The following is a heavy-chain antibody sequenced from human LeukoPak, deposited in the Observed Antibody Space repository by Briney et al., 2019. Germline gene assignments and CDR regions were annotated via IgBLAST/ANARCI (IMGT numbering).Heavy chain of an antibody. V-gene: IGHV1-8*01. CDR2: MNPNSGNT. J-gene: IGHJ5*02. Sequence: ASVKVSCKASGYTFTSYDINWVRQATGQGLEWMGWMNPNSGNTGYAQKLQGRVTMTTDTSTSTAYMELRSLRSDDTAVYYCARDYGDYYAEWFDPWGQGTLVTVYS. D-gene: IGHD4-17*01. CDR1: GYTFTSYD. CDR3: ARDYGDYYAEWFDP.